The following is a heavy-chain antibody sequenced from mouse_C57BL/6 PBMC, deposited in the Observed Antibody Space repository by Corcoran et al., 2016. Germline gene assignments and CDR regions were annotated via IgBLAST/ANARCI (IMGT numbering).Heavy chain of an antibody. CDR2: INPNSGGT. D-gene: IGHD2-2*01. V-gene: IGHV1-26*01. J-gene: IGHJ3*01. CDR3: AREGYVAWFAY. CDR1: GYTFTDYY. Sequence: EVQLQQSGPELVKPGASVKISCKASGYTFTDYYMNWVKQSHGKSLEWIGDINPNSGGTSYNQKFKGKATLTVDKSSSTAYMELRSLTSEDSAVYYCAREGYVAWFAYWGQGTLVTVSA.